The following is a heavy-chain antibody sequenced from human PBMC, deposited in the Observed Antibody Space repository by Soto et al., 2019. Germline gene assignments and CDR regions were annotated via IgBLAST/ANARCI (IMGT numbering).Heavy chain of an antibody. V-gene: IGHV3-7*01. Sequence: EVHLVESGGDLVQPGGSLRLSCAASGFTFSNYWMSWVRQAPGKGLEWLANINQDGSEKYYVDSLRGRLTISRDNTQNSVYLQMTSLRAEDTAVYYCVTMVDLGWLLAGYWGQGTLVTVSS. D-gene: IGHD3-22*01. CDR1: GFTFSNYW. CDR3: VTMVDLGWLLAGY. J-gene: IGHJ4*02. CDR2: INQDGSEK.